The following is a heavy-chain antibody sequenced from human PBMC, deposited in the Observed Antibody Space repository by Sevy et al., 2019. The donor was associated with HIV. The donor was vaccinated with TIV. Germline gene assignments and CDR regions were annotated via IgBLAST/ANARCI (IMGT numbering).Heavy chain of an antibody. Sequence: SETLSLTCAVYGGSFSGYYWNWIRQTPGKGLEWIGVINHSGSTNYNPSLKSRVTISVDTSKNQFSLRLNSVTAADTAVYYCARAPPVVVVPGAPSWFDPWGQGTLVTVSS. CDR3: ARAPPVVVVPGAPSWFDP. J-gene: IGHJ5*02. V-gene: IGHV4-34*01. D-gene: IGHD2-2*01. CDR2: INHSGST. CDR1: GGSFSGYY.